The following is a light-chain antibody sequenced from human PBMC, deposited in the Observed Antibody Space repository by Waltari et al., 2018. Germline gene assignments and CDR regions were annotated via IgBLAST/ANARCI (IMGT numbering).Light chain of an antibody. CDR1: QRVNSS. Sequence: EIVLTQSPATLPLSPGERATLSCRTSQRVNSSLAWYLHKPGQAPRLLIYDASNLATGIPARFSGSASGTDFTHSISILETDDFALYYCQRRITWPSIPFGHGTPLEIK. CDR2: DAS. CDR3: QRRITWPSIP. V-gene: IGKV3-11*01. J-gene: IGKJ5*01.